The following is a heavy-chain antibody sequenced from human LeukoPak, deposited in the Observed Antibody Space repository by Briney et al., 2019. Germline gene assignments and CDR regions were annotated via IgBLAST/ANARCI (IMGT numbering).Heavy chain of an antibody. D-gene: IGHD3-3*01. Sequence: ASVKVSCKASGGTFSSYAISWVRQAPGQGLEWMGGIIPIFGTANYAQKFQGRVTITTDESTSTAYMELSSLRSEDTAVYYCARVGGDFRSGYYVNWFDPWGQGTLVTVSS. CDR1: GGTFSSYA. J-gene: IGHJ5*02. CDR2: IIPIFGTA. CDR3: ARVGGDFRSGYYVNWFDP. V-gene: IGHV1-69*05.